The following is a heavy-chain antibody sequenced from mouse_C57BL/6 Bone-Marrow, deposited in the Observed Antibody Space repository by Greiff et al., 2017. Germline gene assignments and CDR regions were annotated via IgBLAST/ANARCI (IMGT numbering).Heavy chain of an antibody. V-gene: IGHV3-6*01. CDR3: ARDPFITTVEGY. CDR1: GYSITSGYY. D-gene: IGHD1-1*01. Sequence: EVQLVESGPGLVKPSQSLSLTCSVTGYSITSGYYWNWIRQFPGNKLEWMGYISYDGSNNYNPSLKNRISITRDTSKNQFFLKLNSVTTEDTATYYCARDPFITTVEGYWGQGTTLTVSS. CDR2: ISYDGSN. J-gene: IGHJ2*01.